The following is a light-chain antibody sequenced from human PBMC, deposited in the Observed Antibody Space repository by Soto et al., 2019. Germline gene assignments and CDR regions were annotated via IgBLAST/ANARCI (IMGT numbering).Light chain of an antibody. CDR1: QSIRSY. CDR3: QQSYSTPRVT. J-gene: IGKJ2*01. V-gene: IGKV1-39*01. CDR2: AAS. Sequence: DIQMTQSTSSLSASVGDRVTITCRASQSIRSYLNRYQQKPGKDPKLLIYAASSLQSGVPSRFSGSGSGTDFTLTISRLQPEDFATYYSQQSYSTPRVTFGQVTKLEI.